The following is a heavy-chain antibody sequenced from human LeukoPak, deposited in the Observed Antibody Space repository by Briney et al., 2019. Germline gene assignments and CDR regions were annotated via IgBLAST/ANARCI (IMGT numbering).Heavy chain of an antibody. V-gene: IGHV4-31*03. J-gene: IGHJ4*02. CDR1: GGSISSGGYY. Sequence: SETLSLTCTVSGGSISSGGYYWSWIRQHPGKGLEWIGYIYYSGSTYYNPSLKSRVTISVDTSKNQFSLKLSSVTAADTAVYYCARFSIAVAGGDYWGQGTLVTVSS. D-gene: IGHD6-19*01. CDR3: ARFSIAVAGGDY. CDR2: IYYSGST.